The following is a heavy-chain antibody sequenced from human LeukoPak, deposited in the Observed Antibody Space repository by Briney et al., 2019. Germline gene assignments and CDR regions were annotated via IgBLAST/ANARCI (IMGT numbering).Heavy chain of an antibody. CDR1: GFTFSSYA. CDR3: VKDLSGYWTFDY. CDR2: ISDDGNRK. Sequence: GGSLRLSCAASGFTFSSYAMLWVRQAPGKGLECVAVISDDGNRKYYADSVQGRFTISRDNSKNTLYLQMNSLRAEDTAVYFCVKDLSGYWTFDYWGQGTLVTVSS. D-gene: IGHD1-1*01. J-gene: IGHJ4*02. V-gene: IGHV3-30-3*01.